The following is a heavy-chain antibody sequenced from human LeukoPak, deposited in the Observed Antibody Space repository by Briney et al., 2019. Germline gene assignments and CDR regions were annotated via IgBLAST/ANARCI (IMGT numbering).Heavy chain of an antibody. CDR3: ARGYHCSSTSCPRYYYYGMDV. CDR1: GGSFSGYY. V-gene: IGHV4-34*01. D-gene: IGHD2-2*01. CDR2: INHSGST. Sequence: SETLSLTCAVYGGSFSGYYWSWIRQPPGKGLEWIGEINHSGSTNYSPSLKSRVTISVDTSKNQFSLKLSSVTAADTAVYYCARGYHCSSTSCPRYYYYGMDVWGQGTTVTVSS. J-gene: IGHJ6*02.